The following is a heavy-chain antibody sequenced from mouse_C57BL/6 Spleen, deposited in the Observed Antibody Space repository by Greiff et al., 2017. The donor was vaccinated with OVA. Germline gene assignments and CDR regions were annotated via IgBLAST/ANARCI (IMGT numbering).Heavy chain of an antibody. D-gene: IGHD2-3*01. Sequence: VKLQESGAELVKPGASVKISCKASGYAFSSYWMNWVKQRPGKGLEWIGQIYPGDGDTNYNGKFKGKATLTADKSSSTAYMQLSSLTSEDSAVYCWAMRDSAWFAYWGQGTLVTVSA. CDR2: IYPGDGDT. CDR1: GYAFSSYW. J-gene: IGHJ3*01. V-gene: IGHV1-80*01. CDR3: AMRDSAWFAY.